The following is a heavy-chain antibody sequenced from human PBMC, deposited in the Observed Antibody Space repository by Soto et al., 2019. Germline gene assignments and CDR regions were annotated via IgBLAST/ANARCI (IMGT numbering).Heavy chain of an antibody. Sequence: LRLSCAASGFTFSSYAMSWVRQAPGKGLEWVSAISGSGGSTYYADSVKGRFTISRDNSKNTLYLQMNSLRAEDTAVYYCAKRRDSYATYYYYYGMDVWGQGTTVTVSS. D-gene: IGHD5-18*01. V-gene: IGHV3-23*01. CDR1: GFTFSSYA. CDR2: ISGSGGST. CDR3: AKRRDSYATYYYYYGMDV. J-gene: IGHJ6*02.